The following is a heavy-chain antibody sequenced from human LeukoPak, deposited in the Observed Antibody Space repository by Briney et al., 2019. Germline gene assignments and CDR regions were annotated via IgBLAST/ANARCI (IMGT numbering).Heavy chain of an antibody. Sequence: GGSLRLSCAASEFTFSSYDMHWVRQAPGKGLEWVAVISYDGSNKYYTDSVKGRFTISRDNSKNTLYLQMNSLTAEDTAVYYCARVGVVPAAIPDGFDIWGQGTMVTVSS. V-gene: IGHV3-30*03. CDR1: EFTFSSYD. J-gene: IGHJ3*02. CDR3: ARVGVVPAAIPDGFDI. CDR2: ISYDGSNK. D-gene: IGHD2-2*01.